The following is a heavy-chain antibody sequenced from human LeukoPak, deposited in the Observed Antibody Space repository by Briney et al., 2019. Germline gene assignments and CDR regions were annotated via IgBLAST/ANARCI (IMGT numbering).Heavy chain of an antibody. CDR2: ISSGGGLL. CDR3: AAHNFGRSFDI. Sequence: PGGSLRLSCTASGLTFSSFAMNWVRQAPGKGLEWVSYISSGGGLLLTADSVKGRFTISRDNSKNTLYLQMNTLGAEDTALYYCAAHNFGRSFDIWGQGTMVTVSP. V-gene: IGHV3-23*01. D-gene: IGHD1-20*01. CDR1: GLTFSSFA. J-gene: IGHJ3*02.